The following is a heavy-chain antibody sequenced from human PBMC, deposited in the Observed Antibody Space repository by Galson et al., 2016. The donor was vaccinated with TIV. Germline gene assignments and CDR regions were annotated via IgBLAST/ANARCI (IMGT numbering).Heavy chain of an antibody. CDR1: GFTFTNAW. Sequence: SLRLSCAASGFTFTNAWMTWVRQAPGKGLEWVGRIKSKTDGGTRDYSAPVKGRFTIPKDDSKNTWYLQLNSLKTDDTAVYYCTTRIAISGVIIRDYWGQGTLVTASS. CDR2: IKSKTDGGTR. J-gene: IGHJ4*02. D-gene: IGHD3-3*01. V-gene: IGHV3-15*01. CDR3: TTRIAISGVIIRDY.